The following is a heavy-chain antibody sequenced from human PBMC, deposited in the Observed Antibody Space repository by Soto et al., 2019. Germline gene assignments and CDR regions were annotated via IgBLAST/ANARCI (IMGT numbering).Heavy chain of an antibody. D-gene: IGHD6-13*01. CDR2: IYPGDSDT. CDR1: GYSFTSYW. Sequence: PGESLKISCKGSGYSFTSYWIGWVRQMPGKGREWMGIIYPGDSDTRYSPCFQGQVTSSADKSISTAYLQWSSLKASDPPMYYCATLVGVAAAGTLDYWGQGTLVTVSS. J-gene: IGHJ4*02. V-gene: IGHV5-51*01. CDR3: ATLVGVAAAGTLDY.